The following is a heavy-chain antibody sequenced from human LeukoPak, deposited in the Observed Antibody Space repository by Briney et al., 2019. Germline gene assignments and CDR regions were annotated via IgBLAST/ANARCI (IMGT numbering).Heavy chain of an antibody. CDR2: INAYNGQT. D-gene: IGHD1-26*01. CDR3: ARDSGTYPGNDY. Sequence: GASVKVSCKPSGYIFTAYGLSWVRQAPGQGLEWMGWINAYNGQTNSAQKFQDRFTVTTDTSVATAHMELRSLTFEDTAVYFCARDSGTYPGNDYWGQGTLVTVSS. V-gene: IGHV1-18*01. CDR1: GYIFTAYG. J-gene: IGHJ4*02.